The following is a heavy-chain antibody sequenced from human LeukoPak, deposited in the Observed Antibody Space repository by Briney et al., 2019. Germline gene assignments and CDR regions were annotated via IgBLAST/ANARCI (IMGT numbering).Heavy chain of an antibody. Sequence: PSETLSLTCTVSGGPITTYYWSWIRQPPGKGLEWIGYIYYSGSTSYNPSLKSRVTISVDTSKNQFSLKLSSVTAADTAVYYCARDWNYGGNLGYFDYWGQGTLVTVSS. D-gene: IGHD4-23*01. CDR1: GGPITTYY. J-gene: IGHJ4*02. CDR2: IYYSGST. CDR3: ARDWNYGGNLGYFDY. V-gene: IGHV4-59*01.